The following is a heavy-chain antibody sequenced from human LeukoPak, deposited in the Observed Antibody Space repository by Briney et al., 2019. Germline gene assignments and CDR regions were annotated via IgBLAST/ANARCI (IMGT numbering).Heavy chain of an antibody. J-gene: IGHJ4*02. CDR3: ARGNGWYYFDY. V-gene: IGHV1-46*01. CDR1: GYTFTSYY. Sequence: ASVKVSCKASGYTFTSYYMHWVRQAPGHGLEWMGIINPSGGGTRYAEKFQGRVTMTRDTSTSTVYMELSSLSSEDTAVYHRARGNGWYYFDYWGQGTLVTVSP. D-gene: IGHD6-19*01. CDR2: INPSGGGT.